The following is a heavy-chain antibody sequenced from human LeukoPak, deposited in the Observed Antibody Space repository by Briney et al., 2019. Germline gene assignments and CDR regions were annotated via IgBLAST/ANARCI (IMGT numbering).Heavy chain of an antibody. CDR1: GYSFTSYW. V-gene: IGHV5-10-1*01. CDR3: ARRCSSSSCPFDY. Sequence: GESLKISCKGSGYSFTSYWISWVRQMPGKGLEWMGRIDPSDSYTNYSPSFQGHVTISAGKSISTAYLQWSSLKASDTAMYYCARRCSSSSCPFDYWGQGTLVTVSS. CDR2: IDPSDSYT. D-gene: IGHD2-2*01. J-gene: IGHJ4*02.